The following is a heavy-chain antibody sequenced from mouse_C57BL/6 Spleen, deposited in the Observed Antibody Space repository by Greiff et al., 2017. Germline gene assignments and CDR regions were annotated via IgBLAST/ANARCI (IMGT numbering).Heavy chain of an antibody. D-gene: IGHD1-1*01. CDR3: ARTGDDYGSSLRYYFDY. Sequence: EVMLVESGGGLVKPGGSLKLSCAASGFTFSDYGMHWVRQAPEKGLEWVAYISSGSSTIYYADTVKGRFTISRDNARNTLFLQMTSLRSEDTAMYYCARTGDDYGSSLRYYFDYWGQGTTLTVSS. J-gene: IGHJ2*01. V-gene: IGHV5-17*01. CDR1: GFTFSDYG. CDR2: ISSGSSTI.